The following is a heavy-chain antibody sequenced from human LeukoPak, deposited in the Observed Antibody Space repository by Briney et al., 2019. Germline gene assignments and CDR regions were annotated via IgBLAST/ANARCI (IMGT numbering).Heavy chain of an antibody. CDR3: AREWVVQGLNF. CDR1: GGSISSSTFY. D-gene: IGHD6-19*01. CDR2: IYHSGST. Sequence: SETLFLTCTVSGGSISSSTFYWGWIRQPPGKGLEWIGSIYHSGSTYYNPPLKSRVTISVDTSKNQFSLKLSSVTAADTAVYYCAREWVVQGLNFWGQGTLVTVSS. J-gene: IGHJ4*02. V-gene: IGHV4-39*07.